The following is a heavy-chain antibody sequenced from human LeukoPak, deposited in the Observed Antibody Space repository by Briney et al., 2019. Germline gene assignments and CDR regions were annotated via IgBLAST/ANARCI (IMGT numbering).Heavy chain of an antibody. Sequence: GASVKVSCKASGYTLTNYDINWVRQAAGQGLEWMGWMKPDSGATGYAEKFRGRATLTSDTSTSTAYMELSGLRSEDTAVYFCARTYYDGSRNPNWFDPWGQGTLVTVSS. D-gene: IGHD3-22*01. CDR3: ARTYYDGSRNPNWFDP. J-gene: IGHJ5*02. CDR1: GYTLTNYD. V-gene: IGHV1-8*01. CDR2: MKPDSGAT.